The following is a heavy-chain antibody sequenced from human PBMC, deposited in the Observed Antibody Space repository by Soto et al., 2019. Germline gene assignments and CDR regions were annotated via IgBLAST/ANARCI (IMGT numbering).Heavy chain of an antibody. CDR3: LRASTLDY. Sequence: QLQLQESGPGLVKPPETLSLTCSVSGATIDRGSYYWGWVRQPPGKGLEWIGSIYYSGNAYYSPSRRCRVIISVDTSKNQFPLKLNSETYAESAVYYCLRASTLDYWGQGILVAVSS. CDR2: IYYSGNA. V-gene: IGHV4-39*01. CDR1: GATIDRGSYY. J-gene: IGHJ4*02.